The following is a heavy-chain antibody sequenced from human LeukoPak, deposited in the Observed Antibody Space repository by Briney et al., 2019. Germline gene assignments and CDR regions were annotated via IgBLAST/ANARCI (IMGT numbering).Heavy chain of an antibody. Sequence: PGGSLRLSCAASGFTLSSNYMSWVRQAPGKGLERVSVTYSGGTTYYADSVKGRFTISRDISKNTVYLQMNSLRGEDTAVYYCAIGGGGDPVEIWGQGTMVTVSS. V-gene: IGHV3-53*01. J-gene: IGHJ3*02. CDR2: TYSGGTT. CDR3: AIGGGGDPVEI. CDR1: GFTLSSNY. D-gene: IGHD2-15*01.